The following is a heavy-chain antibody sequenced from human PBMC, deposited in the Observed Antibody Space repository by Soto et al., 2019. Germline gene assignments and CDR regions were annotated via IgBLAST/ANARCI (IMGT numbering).Heavy chain of an antibody. J-gene: IGHJ5*02. Sequence: PGGSLRLSCAASGFTFSSYSMNWVRQAPGKGLEWVSSISSSSSYIYYADSVKGRFTISRDNAKNSLYLQMNSLRAEDTAVYYCARELVLRYFDWLPTPPDPWGQGTLVTVAS. CDR1: GFTFSSYS. V-gene: IGHV3-21*01. D-gene: IGHD3-9*01. CDR3: ARELVLRYFDWLPTPPDP. CDR2: ISSSSSYI.